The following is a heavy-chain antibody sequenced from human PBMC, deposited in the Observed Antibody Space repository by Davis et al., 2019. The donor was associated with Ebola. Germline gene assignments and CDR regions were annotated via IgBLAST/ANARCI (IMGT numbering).Heavy chain of an antibody. CDR1: GGSFSGYY. CDR3: ARGRQMGWFDP. CDR2: ITHSGST. J-gene: IGHJ5*02. V-gene: IGHV4-34*01. D-gene: IGHD5-24*01. Sequence: MPSETLSLTCAVYGGSFSGYYWSWIRQPPGKGLEWIGEITHSGSTNYNPSLKSRVTISVDTSKNQFSLKLSSVTAADTAVYYCARGRQMGWFDPWGQGTLVTVSS.